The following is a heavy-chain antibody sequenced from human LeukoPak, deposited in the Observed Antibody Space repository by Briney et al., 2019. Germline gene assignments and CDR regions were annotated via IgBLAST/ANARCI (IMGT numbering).Heavy chain of an antibody. CDR3: TRLRYSSSSLPFDY. D-gene: IGHD6-6*01. CDR2: IRSKANSYAT. Sequence: PGGSLRLSCAASGFTFSGSAMHWVRQASGKGLEWVGRIRSKANSYATAYAASVKGRFTISRDDSKNTAYLQMNSLKTEDTAVYYCTRLRYSSSSLPFDYWGQGTLVTVSS. V-gene: IGHV3-73*01. J-gene: IGHJ4*02. CDR1: GFTFSGSA.